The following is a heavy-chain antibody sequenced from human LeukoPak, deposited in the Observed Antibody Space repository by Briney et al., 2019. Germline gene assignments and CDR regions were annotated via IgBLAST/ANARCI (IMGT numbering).Heavy chain of an antibody. CDR3: ARSPYYYGSGFDH. CDR2: INHSGST. Sequence: SETLSLTCAVYGGSFSGYYWSWIRQPPGKGLEWIGEINHSGSTNYNPSLKSRVTISVDTSKNQFSLKLSSVTAADTAVYYCARSPYYYGSGFDHWGQGTLVTVSS. J-gene: IGHJ4*02. D-gene: IGHD3-10*01. CDR1: GGSFSGYY. V-gene: IGHV4-34*01.